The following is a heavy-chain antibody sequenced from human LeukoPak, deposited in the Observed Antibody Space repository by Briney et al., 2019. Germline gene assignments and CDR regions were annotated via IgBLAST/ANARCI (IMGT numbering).Heavy chain of an antibody. D-gene: IGHD3-10*01. J-gene: IGHJ3*02. CDR1: GDSVSSNSAA. CDR3: ATERLGTSAFDI. Sequence: SQTLSLTCAIPGDSVSSNSAAWNWIRQSPSRGLEWMGRTYYRSKWYNEYAVSVKSRVIIYPDTSKNQFSLQLNSVTPEDTAVYYCATERLGTSAFDIWGQGTMVTVSS. V-gene: IGHV6-1*01. CDR2: TYYRSKWYN.